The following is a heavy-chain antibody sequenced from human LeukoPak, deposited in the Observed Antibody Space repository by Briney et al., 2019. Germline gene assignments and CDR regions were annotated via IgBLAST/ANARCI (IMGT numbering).Heavy chain of an antibody. Sequence: GGSLRLSCAASGFTFNNYGMHWVRQAPGKGLEWLAFIRYDGSNTYYADSVKGRFTVSRDDSKNTLYLQMNSLRGDDTAVYYCARDPYSGTYGNTYYYYMDVWGKGTTVTISS. J-gene: IGHJ6*03. CDR2: IRYDGSNT. V-gene: IGHV3-30*02. CDR1: GFTFNNYG. D-gene: IGHD1-26*01. CDR3: ARDPYSGTYGNTYYYYMDV.